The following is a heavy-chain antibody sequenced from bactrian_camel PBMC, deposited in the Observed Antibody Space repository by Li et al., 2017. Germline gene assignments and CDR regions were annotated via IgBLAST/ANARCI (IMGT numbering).Heavy chain of an antibody. CDR2: LTSDADT. CDR3: AADQSDFPSRYCASGPGY. V-gene: IGHV3S53*01. J-gene: IGHJ6*01. CDR1: GYVHSRCG. Sequence: VQLVESGGGSVQVGGSLRLSCKASGYVHSRCGMGWYRQGPGEERQLISTLTSDADTTYAESIKGRAIIWYTPSSSTLYLRLNNLQVDDTGVYYCAADQSDFPSRYCASGPGYWGQGTQVTVS. D-gene: IGHD1*01.